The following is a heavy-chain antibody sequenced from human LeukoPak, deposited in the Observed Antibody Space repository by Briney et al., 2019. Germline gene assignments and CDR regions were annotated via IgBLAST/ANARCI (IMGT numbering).Heavy chain of an antibody. D-gene: IGHD2-15*01. CDR2: IKQDGSER. V-gene: IGHV3-7*01. J-gene: IGHJ3*02. CDR3: AREGGYCSGGSCYGAFDI. Sequence: GGSLRLSCAASGFTFSTYWMSWVRQAPGKGLEWVANIKQDGSERYYVGSVKGRFTISRDNAKNSLYLQMNSLRAEDTAVYYCAREGGYCSGGSCYGAFDIWGQGTMVTVSS. CDR1: GFTFSTYW.